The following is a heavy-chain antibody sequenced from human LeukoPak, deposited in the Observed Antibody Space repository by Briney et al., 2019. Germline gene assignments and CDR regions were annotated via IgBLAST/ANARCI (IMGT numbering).Heavy chain of an antibody. CDR3: ARVHSANSSTGD. J-gene: IGHJ4*02. D-gene: IGHD6-13*01. CDR1: GLTLSLYE. Sequence: PGGSLRLSRADSGLTLSLYEMNWVPDAPARGRECGSYISSSESTSYVAVSVNGRFTIARDNVKNSLYLHMNGQRAEDKAVYYCARVHSANSSTGDGGQGTMVTVSS. V-gene: IGHV3-48*03. CDR2: ISSSESTS.